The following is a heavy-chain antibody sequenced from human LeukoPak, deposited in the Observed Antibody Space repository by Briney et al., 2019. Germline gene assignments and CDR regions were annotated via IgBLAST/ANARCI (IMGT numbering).Heavy chain of an antibody. Sequence: KPSETLSLTCTVSGGSISSYYWSWIRQPPGKGLEWIGYIYYRGNTNYNPSLKSRVTISVDTSKNQFSLKLSSVTAADTAVYYCARHRNYYYHGMDVWGQGTTVTVSS. CDR1: GGSISSYY. CDR2: IYYRGNT. V-gene: IGHV4-59*08. J-gene: IGHJ6*02. CDR3: ARHRNYYYHGMDV.